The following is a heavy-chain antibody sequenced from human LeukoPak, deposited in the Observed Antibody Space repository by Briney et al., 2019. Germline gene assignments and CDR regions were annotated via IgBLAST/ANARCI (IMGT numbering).Heavy chain of an antibody. D-gene: IGHD3-22*01. CDR3: SRDGTQIDNSGFDV. CDR2: IRRKRNGYTT. J-gene: IGHJ3*01. CDR1: GFSFKTYE. V-gene: IGHV3-72*01. Sequence: GGSLRLSCVASGFSFKTYEMNWVRQAPGKGLEWVGRIRRKRNGYTTEYAASVKGRFTISRDDSKKSLYLHMSSLKTEDTAVYHCSRDGTQIDNSGFDVWGQGTMVTVSS.